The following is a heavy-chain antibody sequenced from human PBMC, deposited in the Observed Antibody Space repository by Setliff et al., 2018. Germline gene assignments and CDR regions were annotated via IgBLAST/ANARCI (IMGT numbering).Heavy chain of an antibody. V-gene: IGHV3-7*03. CDR3: ARDDSGGFHYIT. J-gene: IGHJ4*02. CDR1: GVSIRGFY. Sequence: ETLSLTCTVSGVSIRGFYWTWIRQSPKRGLEWVANIKKDGSEKYHVDSVKGRFTISRDNAKNSLFLQMNSLRAEDTAVYYCARDDSGGFHYITWGQGALVTVSS. CDR2: IKKDGSEK. D-gene: IGHD3-22*01.